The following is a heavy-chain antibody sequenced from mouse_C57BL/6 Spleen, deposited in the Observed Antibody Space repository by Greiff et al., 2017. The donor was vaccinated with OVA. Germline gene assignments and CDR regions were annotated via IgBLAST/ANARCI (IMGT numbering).Heavy chain of an antibody. Sequence: EVMLVESGGDLVKPGGSLTLSCAASGFTFSSYGMSWVRQTPDKRLEWVATISSGGSYTYYPDSVKGRFTISRDNAKNTLYLQMSSLKSEDTAMYYCARHDFDYWGKGTTLTVSS. J-gene: IGHJ2*01. CDR3: ARHDFDY. CDR1: GFTFSSYG. CDR2: ISSGGSYT. V-gene: IGHV5-6*02.